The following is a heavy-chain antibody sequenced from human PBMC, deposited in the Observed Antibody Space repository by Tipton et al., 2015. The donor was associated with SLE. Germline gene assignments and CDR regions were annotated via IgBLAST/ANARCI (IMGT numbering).Heavy chain of an antibody. CDR3: ARGDDSSGYYIDY. Sequence: LRLSCAVYGGSFSGYYWSWIRQPPGKGLEWIGEINHRGSTNYNPSLKSRVTISIDTSKNQFSLKLSSVTAADTAVYYCARGDDSSGYYIDYWGQGTLVTVSS. D-gene: IGHD3-22*01. J-gene: IGHJ4*02. CDR1: GGSFSGYY. V-gene: IGHV4-34*01. CDR2: INHRGST.